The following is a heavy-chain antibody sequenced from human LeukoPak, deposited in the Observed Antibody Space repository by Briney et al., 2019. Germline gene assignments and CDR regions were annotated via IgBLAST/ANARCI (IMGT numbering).Heavy chain of an antibody. J-gene: IGHJ5*02. D-gene: IGHD6-6*01. V-gene: IGHV1-8*01. Sequence: ASVKVSCKASGYTFTSYDINWVRQATGQGLEWMGWMNPNSGNTGYAQKFQGRVTMTRNTSISTAYMELSSLRSEDTAVYYCARSRAARRGNWFDPWGQGTLVTVSS. CDR1: GYTFTSYD. CDR2: MNPNSGNT. CDR3: ARSRAARRGNWFDP.